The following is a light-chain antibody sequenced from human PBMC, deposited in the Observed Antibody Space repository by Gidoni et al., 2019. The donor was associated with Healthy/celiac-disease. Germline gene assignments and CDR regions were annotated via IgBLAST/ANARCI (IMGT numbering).Light chain of an antibody. J-gene: IGKJ4*01. V-gene: IGKV1-39*01. CDR1: QSISSY. Sequence: DIQITQSPSSLSASVGDRVTITCRASQSISSYLNWYQQKPGKAPKLLIYAASSLQSGVQSRFSGSGSGTDFTLTISSLQPEDLANYYCQQSYSTPLTFGGGTKVEIK. CDR3: QQSYSTPLT. CDR2: AAS.